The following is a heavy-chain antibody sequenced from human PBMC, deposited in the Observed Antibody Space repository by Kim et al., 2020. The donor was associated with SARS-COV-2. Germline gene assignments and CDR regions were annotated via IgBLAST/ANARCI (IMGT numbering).Heavy chain of an antibody. Sequence: GTTYYNPPLKSRVTISIDTSKNQFSLKLSSVTAADTAVYYCARMRQHVDYWGQGTLVTVSS. D-gene: IGHD6-6*01. CDR2: GTT. V-gene: IGHV4-39*07. J-gene: IGHJ4*02. CDR3: ARMRQHVDY.